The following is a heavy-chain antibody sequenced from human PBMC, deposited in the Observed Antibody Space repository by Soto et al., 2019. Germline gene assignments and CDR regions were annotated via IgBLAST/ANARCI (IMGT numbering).Heavy chain of an antibody. CDR1: GDSVSSNSAA. J-gene: IGHJ4*02. CDR3: ARDLMAGYSYGSSFDY. D-gene: IGHD5-18*01. V-gene: IGHV6-1*01. Sequence: PSQTLSLTCAISGDSVSSNSAAWNWIRQSPSRGLEWLGRTYYRSKWYNDYAVSVKSRITINPDTSRNQFSLQLNSVTPEDTAVYYCARDLMAGYSYGSSFDYWGQGTLVTVSS. CDR2: TYYRSKWYN.